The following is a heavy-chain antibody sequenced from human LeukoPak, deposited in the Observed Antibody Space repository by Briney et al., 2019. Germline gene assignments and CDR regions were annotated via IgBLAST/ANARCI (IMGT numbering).Heavy chain of an antibody. J-gene: IGHJ5*02. D-gene: IGHD1-7*01. CDR1: GGTFSSYA. CDR2: IIPIFGTA. CDR3: AGYSWNYGWFDP. Sequence: GGSVKVSCKASGGTFSSYAISWVRQAPGQGLEWMGWIIPIFGTANYAQKFQGRVTITADESTSTAYMELSSLRSEDTAVYYCAGYSWNYGWFDPWGQGTLVTVSS. V-gene: IGHV1-69*13.